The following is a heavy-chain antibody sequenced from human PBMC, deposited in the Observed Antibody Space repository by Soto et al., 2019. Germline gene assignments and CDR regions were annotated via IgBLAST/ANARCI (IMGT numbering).Heavy chain of an antibody. D-gene: IGHD7-27*01. CDR1: GFTFSSYS. J-gene: IGHJ6*02. CDR2: ISSSSSYI. Sequence: GGSLRLSCAASGFTFSSYSMNWVRQAPGKGLEWVSSISSSSSYIYYADSVKGRFTISRDNAKNSLYLQMNSLRAEDTAVYYCARDPVWGDYYYGMDVWGQGTTVTVSS. CDR3: ARDPVWGDYYYGMDV. V-gene: IGHV3-21*01.